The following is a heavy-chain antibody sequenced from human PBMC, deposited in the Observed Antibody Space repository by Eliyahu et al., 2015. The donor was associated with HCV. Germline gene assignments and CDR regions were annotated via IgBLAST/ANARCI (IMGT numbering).Heavy chain of an antibody. D-gene: IGHD3-22*01. CDR1: XGSFXGYY. CDR3: ARGMVVVVLDAFDI. J-gene: IGHJ3*02. V-gene: IGHV4-34*01. CDR2: INHSGST. Sequence: QVQLQQWGAGLLKPSETLSLTCAXYXGSFXGYYWSWIRQPPGKGLEWIGEINHSGSTNYNPSLKSRVTISVDTSKNQFSLKLNSVTAADTAVYYCARGMVVVVLDAFDIWGQGTMVTVSS.